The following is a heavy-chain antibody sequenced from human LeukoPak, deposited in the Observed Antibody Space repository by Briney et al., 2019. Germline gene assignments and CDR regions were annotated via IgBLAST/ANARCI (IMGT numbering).Heavy chain of an antibody. V-gene: IGHV3-30*04. D-gene: IGHD3-22*01. Sequence: PGGSLRLSCAASGVTFSSYAMNWVRQAPGKGLEWVAVISYDGSNKYYADSVKGRFTISRDNSKNTLYLQMDSLRAEDTAGYCCAVDYYDSSGYYSSNWFDPWGQGTLVTVSS. J-gene: IGHJ5*02. CDR2: ISYDGSNK. CDR1: GVTFSSYA. CDR3: AVDYYDSSGYYSSNWFDP.